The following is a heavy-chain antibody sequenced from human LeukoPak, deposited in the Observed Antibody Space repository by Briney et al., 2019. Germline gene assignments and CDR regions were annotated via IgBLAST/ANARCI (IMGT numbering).Heavy chain of an antibody. CDR1: GFTVSSNY. D-gene: IGHD5-18*01. CDR3: ARAGRGYSYGYEFLFDY. Sequence: PGGSLRLSCAASGFTVSSNYMSWVRQAPGKGLEWASVIYSGGSTYYADSVKGRFTISRDNSKNTLYVQMNSLRAEDTAVYYCARAGRGYSYGYEFLFDYWGQGMLVTVSS. V-gene: IGHV3-66*01. J-gene: IGHJ4*02. CDR2: IYSGGST.